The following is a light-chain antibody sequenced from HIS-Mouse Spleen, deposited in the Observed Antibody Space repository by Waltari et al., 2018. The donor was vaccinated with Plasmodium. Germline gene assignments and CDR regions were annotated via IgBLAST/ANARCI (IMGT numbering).Light chain of an antibody. CDR1: SSDVGSYNL. CDR2: EGS. J-gene: IGLJ1*01. Sequence: QSALTQPASVFGSPGQSITISCTGTSSDVGSYNLVSWYQQHPGKAPKRMIYEGSKRPSGVSNRFSGSKSGNTASLTISGLQAEDEADYYCCSYAGSSTYVFGTGTKVTVL. V-gene: IGLV2-23*01. CDR3: CSYAGSSTYV.